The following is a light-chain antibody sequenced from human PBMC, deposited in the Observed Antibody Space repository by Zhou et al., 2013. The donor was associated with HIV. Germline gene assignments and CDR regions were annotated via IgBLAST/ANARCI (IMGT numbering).Light chain of an antibody. Sequence: EIVMTQSPGTLSLSPGERATLSCRASQSVSSSYLAWYQQKPGQAPRLLIYGASSRATGTPDRFSGSGSGTDFTLTISRLEPEDFAVYYCQQYVSSPRTFGQGTKVEIK. CDR2: GAS. J-gene: IGKJ1*01. CDR3: QQYVSSPRT. CDR1: QSVSSSY. V-gene: IGKV3-20*01.